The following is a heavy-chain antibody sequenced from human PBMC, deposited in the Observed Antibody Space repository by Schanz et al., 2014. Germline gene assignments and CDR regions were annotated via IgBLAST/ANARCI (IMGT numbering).Heavy chain of an antibody. CDR3: ARGRGCTGGSCYSWFDL. V-gene: IGHV1-18*04. J-gene: IGHJ5*02. CDR2: ISPYNGNT. CDR1: GYTFTNFF. Sequence: QVQLVQSGAEVHKPGASLKISCKASGYTFTNFFLHWVRQAPGQGLEWMGWISPYNGNTNYAQKLQGRVTMTADTSTSTVYMELSSLRSEDTAVYYCARGRGCTGGSCYSWFDLWGQGTLVTVSS. D-gene: IGHD2-15*01.